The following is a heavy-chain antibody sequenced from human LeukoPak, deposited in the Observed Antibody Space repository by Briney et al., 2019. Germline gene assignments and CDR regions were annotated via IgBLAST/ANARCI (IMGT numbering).Heavy chain of an antibody. CDR1: GFTFDDYA. Sequence: AGGSLRLSCAASGFTFDDYAMHWVRQAPGKGLEWVSGISWNSGSIDYADSVKGRFTISRDNAKNMLYLEMNGLRVEDTAVYFCTRDHGLDVWGQGTTATVSS. CDR2: ISWNSGSI. CDR3: TRDHGLDV. J-gene: IGHJ6*02. V-gene: IGHV3-9*01.